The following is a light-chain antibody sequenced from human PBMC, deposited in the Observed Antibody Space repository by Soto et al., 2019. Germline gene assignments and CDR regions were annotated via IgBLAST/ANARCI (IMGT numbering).Light chain of an antibody. CDR2: GNR. V-gene: IGLV1-40*01. CDR3: QAYDYSLTAFV. CDR1: SSNIGAGYD. Sequence: QPVLTQPPSVSGAPGQRVTISCTGSSSNIGAGYDVHWYQQLPGAAPKLVIFGNRNRPSGVPERFSGSKSGTSASLAITGLQAEDEADYYCQAYDYSLTAFVFGGGTKVTVL. J-gene: IGLJ3*02.